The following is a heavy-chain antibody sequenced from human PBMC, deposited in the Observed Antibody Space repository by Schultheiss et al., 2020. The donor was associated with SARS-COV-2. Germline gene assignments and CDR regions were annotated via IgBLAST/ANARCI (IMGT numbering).Heavy chain of an antibody. Sequence: GESLKISCAASGFTFSSYGMHWVRQAPGKGLEWVAVISYDGSNKYYADSVKGRFTISRDNSKNTLYLQMNSLRAEDTALYYCARDGALEGSDYWGQGTLVTVSS. CDR1: GFTFSSYG. D-gene: IGHD1-1*01. J-gene: IGHJ4*02. V-gene: IGHV3-30*03. CDR3: ARDGALEGSDY. CDR2: ISYDGSNK.